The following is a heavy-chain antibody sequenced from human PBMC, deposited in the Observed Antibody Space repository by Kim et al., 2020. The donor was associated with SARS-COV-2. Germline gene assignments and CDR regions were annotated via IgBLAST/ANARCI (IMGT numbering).Heavy chain of an antibody. V-gene: IGHV4-39*01. Sequence: PSLTSRVLVSVDTSKNQFSRRVSSVTAADTAVYYCARRGSGGPATAIFDPWGQGTLVTVSS. D-gene: IGHD2-2*02. CDR3: ARRGSGGPATAIFDP. J-gene: IGHJ5*02.